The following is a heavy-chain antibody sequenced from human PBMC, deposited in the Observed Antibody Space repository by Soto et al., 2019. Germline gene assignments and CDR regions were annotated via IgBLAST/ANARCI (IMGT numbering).Heavy chain of an antibody. V-gene: IGHV3-30*18. Sequence: QVQLVESGGGVVQPGRSLRLSCAASGFTFSSYGMHWVRQAPGKGLEWVAVISYDGSNKYYADSVKGRFTISRDNSKNTMYLQMNSLRAEDTAVYYGAKHPGDYWGQGTLVTVSS. CDR3: AKHPGDY. D-gene: IGHD3-10*01. J-gene: IGHJ4*02. CDR2: ISYDGSNK. CDR1: GFTFSSYG.